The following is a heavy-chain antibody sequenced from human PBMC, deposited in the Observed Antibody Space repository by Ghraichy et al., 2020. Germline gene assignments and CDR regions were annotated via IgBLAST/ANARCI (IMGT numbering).Heavy chain of an antibody. V-gene: IGHV1-69*13. J-gene: IGHJ6*02. Sequence: SVKVSCKASGGTFSSYAISWVRQAPGQGLEWMGGIIPIFGTANYAQKFQGRVTITADESTSTAYMELSSLRSEDTAVYYCARDPGLSSGSYRRKGRQEYYYYGMDVWGQGTTVTVSS. CDR2: IIPIFGTA. CDR1: GGTFSSYA. CDR3: ARDPGLSSGSYRRKGRQEYYYYGMDV. D-gene: IGHD1-26*01.